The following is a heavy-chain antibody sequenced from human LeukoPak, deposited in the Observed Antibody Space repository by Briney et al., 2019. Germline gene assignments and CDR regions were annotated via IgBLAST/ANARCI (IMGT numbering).Heavy chain of an antibody. Sequence: TSETLSLTCAVYGGSFSGYYWSWIRQPPGKGLEWIGEINHSGSTNYNPSLKSRVTISVDTSKNQFSLKLSSVTAADTAVYYCARMVPKYYYDSSGYFRPHYYYYGMDVWSQGTTVTVSS. CDR3: ARMVPKYYYDSSGYFRPHYYYYGMDV. CDR1: GGSFSGYY. J-gene: IGHJ6*02. V-gene: IGHV4-34*01. D-gene: IGHD3-22*01. CDR2: INHSGST.